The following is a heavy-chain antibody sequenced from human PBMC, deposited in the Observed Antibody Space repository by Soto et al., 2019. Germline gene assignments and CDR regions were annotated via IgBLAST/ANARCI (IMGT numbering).Heavy chain of an antibody. V-gene: IGHV3-23*01. J-gene: IGHJ4*02. CDR1: GFTFNIYA. CDR3: AKANYYDSSGPYYFDY. Sequence: GGSLRLSCAASGFTFNIYAMTWVRQAPGKGLEWVSGISGSGVSTYYADSVKGRFTISRDSSRNTLYLQMNSLRADDTAIYYCAKANYYDSSGPYYFDYWGQGTLVTVS. D-gene: IGHD3-22*01. CDR2: ISGSGVST.